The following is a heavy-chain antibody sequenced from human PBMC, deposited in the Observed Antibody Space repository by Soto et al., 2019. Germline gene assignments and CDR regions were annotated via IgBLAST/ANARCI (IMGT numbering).Heavy chain of an antibody. CDR2: IIPIFGTA. CDR3: ARGITGTKYYFDY. D-gene: IGHD1-7*01. Sequence: SVKVCCKASGGTFSSYAISWVRQAPGQGLEWMGGIIPIFGTANYAQKFQGRVTITADKSTSTAYMELSSLRSEDTAVYYCARGITGTKYYFDYWGQGTLVTVSS. V-gene: IGHV1-69*06. CDR1: GGTFSSYA. J-gene: IGHJ4*02.